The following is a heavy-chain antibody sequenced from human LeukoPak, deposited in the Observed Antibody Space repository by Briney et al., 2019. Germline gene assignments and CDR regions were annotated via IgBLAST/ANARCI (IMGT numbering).Heavy chain of an antibody. Sequence: GGSLRLSCAASGFTFSSYGMHWVRQAPGKGLEWVSSISSGSSYIYYADSVKGRFTISRDNAKNSLYLQMNSLRAEDTGVYYCARGSGSYYNDDDYWGQGTLVTVSS. J-gene: IGHJ4*02. D-gene: IGHD3-10*01. V-gene: IGHV3-21*01. CDR3: ARGSGSYYNDDDY. CDR2: ISSGSSYI. CDR1: GFTFSSYG.